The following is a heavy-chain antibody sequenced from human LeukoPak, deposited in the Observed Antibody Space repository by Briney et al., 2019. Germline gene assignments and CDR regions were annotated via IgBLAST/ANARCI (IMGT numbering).Heavy chain of an antibody. CDR1: GYTFTSYY. CDR3: ARDRGTYDILTGSKNYYYMDV. Sequence: ASVKVSCKASGYTFTSYYLHWVRQAPGRGLEWMGIINPSGGSTSYAQKFQGRVTMTRDMSTSTVYMELSSLRSEDTAVYYCARDRGTYDILTGSKNYYYMDVWGKGTTVTVSS. CDR2: INPSGGST. J-gene: IGHJ6*03. V-gene: IGHV1-46*01. D-gene: IGHD3-9*01.